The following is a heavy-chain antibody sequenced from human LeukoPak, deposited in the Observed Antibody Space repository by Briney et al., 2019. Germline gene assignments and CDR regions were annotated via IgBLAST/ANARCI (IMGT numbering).Heavy chain of an antibody. CDR2: ISSSSSYI. J-gene: IGHJ4*02. V-gene: IGHV3-21*01. Sequence: SGGSLRLSCAASGFTFSSYSMNWVRQAPGKGLEWVSSISSSSSYIYYADSVKGRFTISRDNAKNSLYLQMNSLRAEDTAVYYCAREGYYYDSSGYFDYWGQGTLVTVSS. CDR3: AREGYYYDSSGYFDY. CDR1: GFTFSSYS. D-gene: IGHD3-22*01.